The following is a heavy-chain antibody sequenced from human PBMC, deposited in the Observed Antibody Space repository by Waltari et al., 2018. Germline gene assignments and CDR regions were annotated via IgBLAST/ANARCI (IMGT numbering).Heavy chain of an antibody. Sequence: EVQLLESGGGLVQPGGSLRLSCAASGFTFRSNSMSWFRQAPGKGRGWVSAISGSGTGTYYADSVQGRFTISRDNSKNTLYLQMDSLRAEDTAVYYCARWDTAMVDWGQGTLVTVSS. J-gene: IGHJ4*02. CDR2: ISGSGTGT. D-gene: IGHD5-18*01. CDR3: ARWDTAMVD. CDR1: GFTFRSNS. V-gene: IGHV3-23*01.